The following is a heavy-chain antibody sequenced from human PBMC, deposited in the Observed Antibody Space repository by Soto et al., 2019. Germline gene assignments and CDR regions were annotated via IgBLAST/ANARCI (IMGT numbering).Heavy chain of an antibody. V-gene: IGHV4-34*01. J-gene: IGHJ4*02. CDR2: INHSGSA. Sequence: SETLSLTCAVYGGSFSGYYWSWIRQPPGKGLEWIGEINHSGSANYNPSLKRRVTISVDTSKNQFSLKLSSVTAADTAVYYCARERGSGSYYYFDYWGQGTLVTVSS. CDR1: GGSFSGYY. CDR3: ARERGSGSYYYFDY. D-gene: IGHD3-10*01.